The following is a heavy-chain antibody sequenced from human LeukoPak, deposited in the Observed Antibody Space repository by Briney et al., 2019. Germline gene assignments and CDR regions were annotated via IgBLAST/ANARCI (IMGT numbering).Heavy chain of an antibody. J-gene: IGHJ4*02. CDR3: ASDPTYCSSTSCYYV. CDR2: IYHSGST. D-gene: IGHD2-2*01. Sequence: GSLTLSCVASGFTFGKYWMSWVRQPPGKGLEWIGEIYHSGSTNYNPSLKSRVTISVDKSKNQFSLKLSSVTAADTAVYYCASDPTYCSSTSCYYVWGQGTLVTVSS. V-gene: IGHV4-4*02. CDR1: GFTFGKYW.